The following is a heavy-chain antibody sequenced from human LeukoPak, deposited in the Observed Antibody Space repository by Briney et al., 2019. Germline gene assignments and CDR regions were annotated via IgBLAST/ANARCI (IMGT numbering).Heavy chain of an antibody. CDR3: ARPLYYYYYMDV. V-gene: IGHV4-34*01. CDR1: GGSFSGYY. CDR2: INHSGST. J-gene: IGHJ6*03. Sequence: PSETLSLTYAVYGGSFSGYYWSWIRQPPGKGLEWIGEINHSGSTNYNPSLKSRVTISVDTSKNQFSLKLSSVTAADTAVYYCARPLYYYYYMDVWGKGTTVTVSS.